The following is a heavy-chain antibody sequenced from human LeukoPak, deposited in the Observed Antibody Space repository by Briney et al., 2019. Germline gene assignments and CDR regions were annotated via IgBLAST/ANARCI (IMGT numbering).Heavy chain of an antibody. V-gene: IGHV1-69*01. CDR3: ATDLADYDILTGQAPFDP. CDR2: IIPIFGTA. J-gene: IGHJ5*02. Sequence: SVKVSCKASGGTSSSYAISWVRQAPGQGLEWMGGIIPIFGTANYAQKFQGRVTITADESTSTAYMELSSLRSEDTAVYYCATDLADYDILTGQAPFDPWGQGTLVTVSS. D-gene: IGHD3-9*01. CDR1: GGTSSSYA.